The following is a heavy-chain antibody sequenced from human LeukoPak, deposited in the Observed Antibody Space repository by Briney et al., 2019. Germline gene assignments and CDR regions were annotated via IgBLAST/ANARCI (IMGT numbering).Heavy chain of an antibody. CDR3: ARGVAAAGHAFDI. V-gene: IGHV4-34*01. CDR2: INHSGST. D-gene: IGHD6-13*01. CDR1: GGSFSGYY. Sequence: SETLSLTCAVYGGSFSGYYWSWIHQPPGKGLEWIGEINHSGSTNYNPSLKSRVTISVDTSKNQFSLKLSSVTAADTAVYHCARGVAAAGHAFDIWGQGTMVTVSS. J-gene: IGHJ3*02.